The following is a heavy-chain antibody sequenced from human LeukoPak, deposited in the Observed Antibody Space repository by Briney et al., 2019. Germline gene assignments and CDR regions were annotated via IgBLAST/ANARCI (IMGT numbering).Heavy chain of an antibody. Sequence: GGTLRLSCAASGFSFSAYWMTWVRQAPGAGLEWVANINPAGSETYYVDPVKGRFSISRDNAKNLVYLQMNSLRAEDTAVYHCARFGYVAAVDVWGQGTPVTVSS. CDR1: GFSFSAYW. J-gene: IGHJ4*02. CDR2: INPAGSET. CDR3: ARFGYVAAVDV. D-gene: IGHD2-15*01. V-gene: IGHV3-7*01.